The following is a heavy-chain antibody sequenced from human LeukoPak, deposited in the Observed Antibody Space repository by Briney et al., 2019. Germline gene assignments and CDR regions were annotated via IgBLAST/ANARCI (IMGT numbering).Heavy chain of an antibody. CDR1: GGSISSYY. J-gene: IGHJ3*02. Sequence: ASETLSLTCTVSGGSISSYYWSWIRQPPGKGLEWIGYIYYSGSTNYNPSLKSRVTISVDTSKNQFSLKLSSVTAADTAVYYCASYSSSWPDNDAFDIWGQGTMVTVSS. CDR2: IYYSGST. V-gene: IGHV4-59*08. CDR3: ASYSSSWPDNDAFDI. D-gene: IGHD6-13*01.